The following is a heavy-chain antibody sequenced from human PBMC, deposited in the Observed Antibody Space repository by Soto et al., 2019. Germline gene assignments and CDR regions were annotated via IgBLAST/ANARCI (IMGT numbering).Heavy chain of an antibody. CDR1: GYTFTSYG. CDR2: ISAYNGNT. D-gene: IGHD2-2*01. V-gene: IGHV1-18*01. Sequence: QVQLVQSGAEVKKPGASVKVSCKASGYTFTSYGISWVRQAPGQGLEWMGWISAYNGNTNYAQKLQGRATMTTDTSTSTAYMGLRSLGSDDTAVYYCARVFSDIVVVPAARTADYWGQGTLVTVSS. CDR3: ARVFSDIVVVPAARTADY. J-gene: IGHJ4*02.